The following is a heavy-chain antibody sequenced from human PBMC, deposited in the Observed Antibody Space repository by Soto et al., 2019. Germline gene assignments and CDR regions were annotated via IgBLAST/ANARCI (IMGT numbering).Heavy chain of an antibody. CDR1: GGSIDTNLYY. CDR3: ASPRALYDYGDYTDYYYFDY. Sequence: QLQLQESCPGLVRPSETLSLTCTVSGGSIDTNLYYWSWIRQPPGRALAWIGTIYYSGTTDYNPSLQSRVTLSVDTSKNQFSRTMSPVTAADTAVYFWASPRALYDYGDYTDYYYFDYWGQGTLVTVSS. D-gene: IGHD4-17*01. V-gene: IGHV4-39*01. CDR2: IYYSGTT. J-gene: IGHJ4*02.